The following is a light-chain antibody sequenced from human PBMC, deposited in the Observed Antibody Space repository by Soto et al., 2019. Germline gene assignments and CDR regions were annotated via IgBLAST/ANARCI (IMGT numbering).Light chain of an antibody. CDR1: QNIKNY. J-gene: IGKJ5*01. Sequence: DIQMTQSPSSLCASVGDRFTITCQASQNIKNYLNWYQQKPGRAPKLLIYDASNLEAGVPSRLRGSGSGTDFTFTISRLQPEDIATYYCQQYENLPTFGQGTRLEIK. CDR3: QQYENLPT. V-gene: IGKV1-33*01. CDR2: DAS.